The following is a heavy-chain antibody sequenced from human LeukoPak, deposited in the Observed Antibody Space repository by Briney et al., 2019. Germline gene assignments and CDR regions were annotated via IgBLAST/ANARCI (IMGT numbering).Heavy chain of an antibody. CDR3: AREVQRMGISAAGTEYSYYYMDV. CDR1: DYSISSGHY. J-gene: IGHJ6*03. Sequence: PSETLSLTCSVSDYSISSGHYWGWIRQPPGKGLEWIGSIYHSGSTYYNPSLKSRVTISVDTSKNQFSLKLRSVTAADTAVYYCAREVQRMGISAAGTEYSYYYMDVWGKGTTVTISS. D-gene: IGHD6-13*01. CDR2: IYHSGST. V-gene: IGHV4-38-2*02.